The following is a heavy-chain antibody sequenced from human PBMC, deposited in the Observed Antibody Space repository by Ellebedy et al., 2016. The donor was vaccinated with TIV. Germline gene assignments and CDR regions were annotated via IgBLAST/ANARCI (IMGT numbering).Heavy chain of an antibody. D-gene: IGHD2-2*01. Sequence: SETLSLTXAVYGGSFSAYYWTWVRQPPGKGLEWIGEINHSGSTNFNPSLKSRVTISVDTSKNQFSLKLSSLTAADTAVYFCARGLGPIGYCTSTSCYWDSWGQGTLVTVSS. CDR2: INHSGST. CDR3: ARGLGPIGYCTSTSCYWDS. CDR1: GGSFSAYY. J-gene: IGHJ4*02. V-gene: IGHV4-34*01.